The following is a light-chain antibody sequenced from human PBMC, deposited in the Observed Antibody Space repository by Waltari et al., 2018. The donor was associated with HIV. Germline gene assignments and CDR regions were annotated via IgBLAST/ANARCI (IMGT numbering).Light chain of an antibody. CDR1: SSNIRSNI. J-gene: IGLJ3*02. Sequence: QSVLTQPPSASGTPGQWVTISCSGSSSNIRSNIFDWYQQLPGTAPKLLIYSNHQRPSGVPDRFTGSKSGNAASLAISGLQYEDEADYYCAAWDDNLIGLVFGGGTKVTVL. V-gene: IGLV1-44*01. CDR2: SNH. CDR3: AAWDDNLIGLV.